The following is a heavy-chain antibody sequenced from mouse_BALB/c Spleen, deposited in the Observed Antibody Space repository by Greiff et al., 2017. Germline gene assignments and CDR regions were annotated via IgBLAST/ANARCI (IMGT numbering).Heavy chain of an antibody. J-gene: IGHJ2*01. CDR3: ARVGGYYLFDY. CDR1: GFTFSDYY. D-gene: IGHD2-3*01. Sequence: EVKLMESGGGLVKPGGSLKLSCAASGFTFSDYYMYWVRQTPEKRLEWVATISDGGSYTYYPDSVKGRFTISRDNAKNNLYLQMSSLKSEDTAMYYCARVGGYYLFDYWGQGTTLTVSS. CDR2: ISDGGSYT. V-gene: IGHV5-4*02.